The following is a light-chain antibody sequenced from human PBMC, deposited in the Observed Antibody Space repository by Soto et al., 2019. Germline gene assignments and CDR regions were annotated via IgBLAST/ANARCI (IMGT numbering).Light chain of an antibody. CDR3: HQRYNYRRVT. J-gene: IGKJ5*01. CDR1: QAVNSNY. CDR2: GAS. V-gene: IGKV3D-20*02. Sequence: ETVLTQSPATLSLSPGERATLSCRASQAVNSNYLAWYQQKPGQAPRLLIYGASSRATGIPDRFSGSGSGTDFTLTITSFEPADVAVYLCHQRYNYRRVTFGQGTRLEIK.